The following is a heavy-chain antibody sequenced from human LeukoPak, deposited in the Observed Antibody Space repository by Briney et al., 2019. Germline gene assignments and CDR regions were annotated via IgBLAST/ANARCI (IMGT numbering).Heavy chain of an antibody. V-gene: IGHV3-20*04. D-gene: IGHD3-22*01. CDR3: AREGVRYYGSSGPGDAFDI. Sequence: GGSLRLSCAASGVSFSTTWMHWVRQAPGRGLEWVSGINWNGGSTGYADSVKGRFTISRDNANNSLYLQMISLRAEDTALYYCAREGVRYYGSSGPGDAFDIWGQGTMVTVSS. CDR1: GVSFSTTW. CDR2: INWNGGST. J-gene: IGHJ3*02.